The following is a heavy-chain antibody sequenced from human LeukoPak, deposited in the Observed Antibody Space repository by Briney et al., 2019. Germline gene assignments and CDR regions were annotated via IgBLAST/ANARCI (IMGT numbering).Heavy chain of an antibody. J-gene: IGHJ4*02. V-gene: IGHV1-69*13. CDR3: ARDMDTAMAFDY. CDR1: GGTFSSYA. D-gene: IGHD5-18*01. Sequence: ASVKVSCKASGGTFSSYAISWVRQAPGQRLEWMGGIIPIFGTANYAQKFQGRATITADESTSTAYMELSSLRSEDTAVYYCARDMDTAMAFDYWGQGTLVTVSS. CDR2: IIPIFGTA.